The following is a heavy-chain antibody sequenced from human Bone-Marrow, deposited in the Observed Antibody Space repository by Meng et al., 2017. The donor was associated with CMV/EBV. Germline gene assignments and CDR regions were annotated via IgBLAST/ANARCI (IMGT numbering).Heavy chain of an antibody. V-gene: IGHV3-30*04. J-gene: IGHJ4*02. Sequence: GGSLKISCAASGFSFSSYAMHWVRQAAGKGLEWMTVIAYDGSHKDYADSMKGRFTISRDNSKNTVYLQMTSLRTEDTAVYYCARGAGRYGQRPDYWGQGTLVTVSS. D-gene: IGHD3-10*01. CDR3: ARGAGRYGQRPDY. CDR1: GFSFSSYA. CDR2: IAYDGSHK.